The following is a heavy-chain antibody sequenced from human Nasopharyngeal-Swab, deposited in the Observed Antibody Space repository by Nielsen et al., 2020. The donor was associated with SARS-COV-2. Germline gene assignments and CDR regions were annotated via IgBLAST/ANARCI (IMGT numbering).Heavy chain of an antibody. Sequence: PGKRLEWIGEINHSGSTNYNPSLKSRVTISVDTSKNQFSLKLSSVTAADTAVYYCARSIAAAGNFPRIRVFPDVWGKGTTVTVSS. CDR3: ARSIAAAGNFPRIRVFPDV. D-gene: IGHD6-13*01. CDR2: INHSGST. V-gene: IGHV4-34*01. J-gene: IGHJ6*04.